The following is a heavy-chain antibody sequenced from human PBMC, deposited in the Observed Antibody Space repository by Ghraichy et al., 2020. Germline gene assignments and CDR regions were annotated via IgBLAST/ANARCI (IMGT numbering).Heavy chain of an antibody. CDR2: ISGSSSYI. CDR1: GFTFSSYG. CDR3: ATAGGSSPSRTYYFDC. V-gene: IGHV3-21*01. Sequence: GGSLRLSCAASGFTFSSYGLNWVRQAPGKGLEWVSSISGSSSYIYSADSVKGRFTISRDNTKNSLYLQLNSLRVEDTAVYYCATAGGSSPSRTYYFDCWGQGTLVTVSA. D-gene: IGHD2-2*01. J-gene: IGHJ4*02.